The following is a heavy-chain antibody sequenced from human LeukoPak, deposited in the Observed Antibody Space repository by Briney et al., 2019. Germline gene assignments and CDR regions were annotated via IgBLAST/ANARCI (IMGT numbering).Heavy chain of an antibody. Sequence: SVKVSCKASGGTFSSYAISWVRQAPGQGLEWMGGIIPIFGTANYAQKFQGRVTITADESTSTAYMELSSLRSEDTAVYYCARDGMSMDFYYYGMDVWGQGTTVTVSS. CDR2: IIPIFGTA. CDR1: GGTFSSYA. J-gene: IGHJ6*02. D-gene: IGHD5-24*01. CDR3: ARDGMSMDFYYYGMDV. V-gene: IGHV1-69*13.